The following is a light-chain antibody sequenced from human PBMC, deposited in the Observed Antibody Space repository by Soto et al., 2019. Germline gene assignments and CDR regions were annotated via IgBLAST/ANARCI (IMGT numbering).Light chain of an antibody. V-gene: IGKV1-5*01. CDR1: QSISSW. CDR2: DAS. J-gene: IGKJ1*01. CDR3: QQRGTWPT. Sequence: DIQMTQSPSTLSASVGDRVTITCRASQSISSWLAWYQQKPGKAPKLLIYDASSLESGVSSRFSGRGSGTDFTLTISSLEPEDFAVYYCQQRGTWPTFGQGTKVDIK.